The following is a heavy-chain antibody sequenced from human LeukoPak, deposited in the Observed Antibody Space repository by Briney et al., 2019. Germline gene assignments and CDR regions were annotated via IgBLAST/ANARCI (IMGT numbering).Heavy chain of an antibody. CDR1: GGPISSSIYY. CDR2: ISYSGNT. J-gene: IGHJ6*02. CDR3: ARDELQWLPPYYYYYGMDV. V-gene: IGHV4-39*02. D-gene: IGHD6-19*01. Sequence: PSETLSLTCTVSGGPISSSIYYWGWIRQPPGKGLEWIGSISYSGNTFSNPSLKSRVTISVDTSKNEFSLKLNSVTAADTAVYYCARDELQWLPPYYYYYGMDVWGQGTTVTVSS.